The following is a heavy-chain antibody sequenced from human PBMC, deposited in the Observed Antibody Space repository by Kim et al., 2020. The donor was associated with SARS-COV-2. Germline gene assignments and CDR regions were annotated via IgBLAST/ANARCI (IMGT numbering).Heavy chain of an antibody. J-gene: IGHJ6*02. Sequence: GRFTISRDNSKNTLYLQMDSLRAEDTAVYYCARDGGIWTGYYDYCCYGMDVWGQGTTVTVSS. CDR3: ARDGGIWTGYYDYCCYGMDV. D-gene: IGHD3-9*01. V-gene: IGHV3-30*01.